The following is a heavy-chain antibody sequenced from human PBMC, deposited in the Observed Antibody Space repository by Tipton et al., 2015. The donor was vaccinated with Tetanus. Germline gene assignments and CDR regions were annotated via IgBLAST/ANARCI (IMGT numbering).Heavy chain of an antibody. CDR2: IYYSGSA. V-gene: IGHV4-59*12. J-gene: IGHJ3*02. Sequence: TLSLTCTVSGGSISSFYWSWIRQPPGKGLEWIGYIYYSGSAKYNPSLKSRVTISVDTSKNQFSLKLSSVTAADTAVYYCASHYGSGSDDAFDIWGQGTMVTVSS. CDR3: ASHYGSGSDDAFDI. CDR1: GGSISSFY. D-gene: IGHD3-10*01.